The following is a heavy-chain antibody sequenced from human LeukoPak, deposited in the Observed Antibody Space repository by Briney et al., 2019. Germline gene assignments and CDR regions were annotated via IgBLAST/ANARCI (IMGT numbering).Heavy chain of an antibody. D-gene: IGHD6-19*01. CDR1: GGSISSGSYY. V-gene: IGHV4-61*02. J-gene: IGHJ4*02. CDR3: AREGKLTGYFGGLGFNY. Sequence: SQTLSLTCTVSGGSISSGSYYWSWIRQPAGKGLEWIGRIYTSGSTNYNPSLKSRVTISVDTSKNQFSLNLTSVTAADTAVYYCAREGKLTGYFGGLGFNYWGQGILVTVSS. CDR2: IYTSGST.